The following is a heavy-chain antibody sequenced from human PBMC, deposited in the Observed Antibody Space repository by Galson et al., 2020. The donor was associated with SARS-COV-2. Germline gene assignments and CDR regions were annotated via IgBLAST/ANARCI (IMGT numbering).Heavy chain of an antibody. Sequence: QLGESLKISCAASGFTFSSYGMHWVRQAPGKGLEWVAVIWYDGSNKYYADSVKGRFTISRDNSKNTLYLQMNSLRAEDTAVYYCARDRFGYDSSGYYYVYYYYYGMDVWGQGTTVTVSS. J-gene: IGHJ6*02. CDR3: ARDRFGYDSSGYYYVYYYYYGMDV. V-gene: IGHV3-33*01. D-gene: IGHD3-22*01. CDR2: IWYDGSNK. CDR1: GFTFSSYG.